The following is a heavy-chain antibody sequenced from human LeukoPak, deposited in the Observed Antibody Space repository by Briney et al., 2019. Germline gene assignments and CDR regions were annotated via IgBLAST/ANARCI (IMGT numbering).Heavy chain of an antibody. CDR1: RFTFSTSW. Sequence: GGSLRLSCVASRFTFSTSWMTWVRQAPGKGLEFVAGIKYDGTMESYVDSVNGRFTISRDNAKNSLYLQTNSLRVDDTAVYYCARDLNWPGPWGQGTLVTVSS. V-gene: IGHV3-7*03. CDR3: ARDLNWPGP. CDR2: IKYDGTME. J-gene: IGHJ5*02. D-gene: IGHD5-24*01.